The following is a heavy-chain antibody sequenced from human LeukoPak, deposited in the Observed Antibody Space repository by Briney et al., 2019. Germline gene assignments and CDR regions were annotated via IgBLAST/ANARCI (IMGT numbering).Heavy chain of an antibody. V-gene: IGHV4-4*07. J-gene: IGHJ5*02. Sequence: SETLSLTCTVSGGSISSSYCRSWIRQPAGKGLEWIGRIYTSGSTSGSTNYNPSLKSRVTMSVDTSKNQFSLKLTSVTAADTAVYYCARRTDSGSYNWFDAWGQGTLVTVSS. CDR1: GGSISSSY. CDR2: IYTSGSTSGST. D-gene: IGHD1-26*01. CDR3: ARRTDSGSYNWFDA.